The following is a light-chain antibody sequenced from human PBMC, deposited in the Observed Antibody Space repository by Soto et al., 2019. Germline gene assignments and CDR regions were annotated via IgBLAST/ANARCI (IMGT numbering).Light chain of an antibody. CDR3: QQYDKWPHT. CDR1: QSLNRN. Sequence: DIVMTQSPATLSVSPGETVTLSCKASQSLNRNVAWYQQKPGQAPRVLIYGASARATDIPDRFRGSGSGAEYSLTIPNLHSNDFVLYYCQQYDKWPHTFGLGTKLEIK. J-gene: IGKJ2*01. CDR2: GAS. V-gene: IGKV3-15*01.